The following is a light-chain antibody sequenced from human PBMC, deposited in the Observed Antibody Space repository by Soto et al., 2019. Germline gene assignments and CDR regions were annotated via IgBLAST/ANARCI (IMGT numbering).Light chain of an antibody. J-gene: IGLJ1*01. CDR2: EVT. CDR1: SSDVGGFDF. Sequence: QSVLTQPASVSGSPGQSITISCTGTSSDVGGFDFVSWFQRRPGKAPRLIIYEVTNRPSGISDRFSGSKSGNTASLPISGLQAEDEADYFCSAYIATSTLYVFGSGTKVTVL. CDR3: SAYIATSTLYV. V-gene: IGLV2-14*01.